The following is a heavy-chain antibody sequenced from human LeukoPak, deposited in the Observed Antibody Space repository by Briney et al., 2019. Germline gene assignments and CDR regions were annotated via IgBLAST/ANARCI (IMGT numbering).Heavy chain of an antibody. CDR3: RPTTVYGSSGYYYEDY. V-gene: IGHV3-73*01. CDR2: IRSKANSYAT. D-gene: IGHD3-22*01. Sequence: GGSLRLSCAASGFTFSGSAMHWVRQASGKGLEWVGRIRSKANSYATAYAASVKGRFTISRDDSKNTAYLQMNSLKTEDTAVYYCRPTTVYGSSGYYYEDYWGQGTLVTVSS. CDR1: GFTFSGSA. J-gene: IGHJ4*02.